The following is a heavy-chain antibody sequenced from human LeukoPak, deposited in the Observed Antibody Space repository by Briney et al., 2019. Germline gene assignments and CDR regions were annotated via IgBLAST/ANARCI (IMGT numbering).Heavy chain of an antibody. J-gene: IGHJ4*01. D-gene: IGHD3-22*01. V-gene: IGHV4-30-2*06. CDR1: GGSISSGGYS. CDR2: IYPSGNT. Sequence: PSETLSLTCAVSGGSISSGGYSWSWIRQSPGKGLEWIGYIYPSGNTFYNPSLKSRVTISVDRSKSQFSLRLSSVTAADTAVYFCARHRDYYDTWGHGTLVTVSS. CDR3: ARHRDYYDT.